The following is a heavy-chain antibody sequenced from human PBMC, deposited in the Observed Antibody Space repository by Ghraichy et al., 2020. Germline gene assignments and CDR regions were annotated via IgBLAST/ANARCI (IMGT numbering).Heavy chain of an antibody. CDR2: VYYSGST. CDR3: ARRKDYYDSSGYYRDC. CDR1: GGSISSSSYY. V-gene: IGHV4-39*01. D-gene: IGHD3-22*01. J-gene: IGHJ4*02. Sequence: SETLSLTCTVSGGSISSSSYYWGWIRQPPGKGLEWIGSVYYSGSTYYNPSLKSRVTISVDTSKNQLSLKLSSVTAADTAVYYCARRKDYYDSSGYYRDCWGQGSLVTVSS.